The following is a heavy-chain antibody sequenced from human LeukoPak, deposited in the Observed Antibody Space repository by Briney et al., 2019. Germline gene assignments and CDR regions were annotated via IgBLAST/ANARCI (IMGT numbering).Heavy chain of an antibody. J-gene: IGHJ4*02. CDR2: ISVSGATT. D-gene: IGHD6-6*01. CDR3: TSRKEYSTSSVYY. Sequence: GGSLRLSCSASGFTFSSYAMSWVRQAPGKGLEWISTISVSGATTYYADSVQGRFTISRDNSKNTLSLRMNNLRAEDSAIYYCTSRKEYSTSSVYYWGQGTLVTVSS. V-gene: IGHV3-23*01. CDR1: GFTFSSYA.